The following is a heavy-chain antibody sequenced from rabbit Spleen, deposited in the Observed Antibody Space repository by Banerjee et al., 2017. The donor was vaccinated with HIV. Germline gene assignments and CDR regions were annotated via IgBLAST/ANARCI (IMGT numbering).Heavy chain of an antibody. CDR2: IEGGSSGFT. Sequence: QSLEESGGDLVKPGASLTLTCIASGVSFSGNSYMCWVRQAPGKGLEWIACIEGGSSGFTYFASWAKGRFTISKTSSTTVTLQMTSLTAADTATYFCARDTSSSFSSYGMDLWGPGTLVTVS. V-gene: IGHV1S40*01. J-gene: IGHJ6*01. CDR1: GVSFSGNSY. D-gene: IGHD1-1*01. CDR3: ARDTSSSFSSYGMDL.